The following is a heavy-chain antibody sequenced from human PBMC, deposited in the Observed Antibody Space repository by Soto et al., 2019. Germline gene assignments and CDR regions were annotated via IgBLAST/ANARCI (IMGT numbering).Heavy chain of an antibody. CDR2: INSDGSST. CDR3: ARAPRRGIVVVVAARNAFDI. D-gene: IGHD2-15*01. J-gene: IGHJ3*02. V-gene: IGHV3-74*01. CDR1: GFTFSSYW. Sequence: GGSLRLSCAASGFTFSSYWMHWVRQAPGKGLVWVSRINSDGSSTSYADSVKGRFTISRDNAKNTLYLQMNSLRAEDTAVYYCARAPRRGIVVVVAARNAFDIWGQGTMVTVSS.